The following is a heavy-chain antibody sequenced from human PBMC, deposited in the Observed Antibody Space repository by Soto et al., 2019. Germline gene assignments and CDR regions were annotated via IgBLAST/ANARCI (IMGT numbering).Heavy chain of an antibody. D-gene: IGHD1-7*01. CDR3: TTSHAGELNN. J-gene: IGHJ4*02. V-gene: IGHV4-4*02. CDR2: IFESGAT. CDR1: GGSISSSSW. Sequence: QVQLQESGPGLVKPSGTLSLTCAVSGGSISSSSWWTWVRQSPGKGLEWIGEIFESGATNYNPSLKSRLTMSVDKSNNQFSLNLSSLTDADTAVYFCTTSHAGELNNWGQGTLVTVSS.